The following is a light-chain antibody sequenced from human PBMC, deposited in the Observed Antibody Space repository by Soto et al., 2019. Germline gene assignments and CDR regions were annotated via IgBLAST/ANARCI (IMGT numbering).Light chain of an antibody. CDR3: RQRHMWPIT. CDR2: DAY. J-gene: IGKJ5*01. CDR1: QSFRGL. Sequence: LLTQSPFTLSLSPGERANLSCRASQSFRGLLAWYQQKPGQAPRLLIYDAYNRATGIPPRFSGSGSGTDFTLTISSLEPEDSAVYYCRQRHMWPITFGQGTRLEIK. V-gene: IGKV3-11*01.